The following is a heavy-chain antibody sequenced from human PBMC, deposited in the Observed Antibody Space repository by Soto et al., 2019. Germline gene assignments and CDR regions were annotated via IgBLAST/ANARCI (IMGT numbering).Heavy chain of an antibody. Sequence: ESLEIACNVSGYNFAGYWIAWVRQMPGKGLELMGIIYPSDSDTRYRPSFQGQVTISADKSISSAYLQWSSLRASDTAMYYCARGGVSTRTFDYWGQGTPVTVSS. CDR3: ARGGVSTRTFDY. D-gene: IGHD3-3*01. CDR1: GYNFAGYW. CDR2: IYPSDSDT. J-gene: IGHJ4*02. V-gene: IGHV5-51*01.